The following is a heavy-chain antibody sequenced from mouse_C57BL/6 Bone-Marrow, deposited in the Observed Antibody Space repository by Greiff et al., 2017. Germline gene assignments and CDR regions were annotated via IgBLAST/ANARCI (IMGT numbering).Heavy chain of an antibody. Sequence: VQVVESGPGLVAPSQSLSITCTVSGFSLTSYGVDWVRQPPGKGLEWLGVIWGGGSTNYNSALMSRLSISKDNSKSQVCLKMNSLQTDDTAMYYCAILTTVVAKGAMDYWGQGTSVTVSS. CDR2: IWGGGST. J-gene: IGHJ4*01. D-gene: IGHD1-1*01. V-gene: IGHV2-9*01. CDR1: GFSLTSYG. CDR3: AILTTVVAKGAMDY.